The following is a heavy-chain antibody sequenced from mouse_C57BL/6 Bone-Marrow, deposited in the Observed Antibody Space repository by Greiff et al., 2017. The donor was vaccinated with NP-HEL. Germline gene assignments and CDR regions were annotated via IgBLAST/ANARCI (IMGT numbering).Heavy chain of an antibody. CDR1: GFTFSSYA. D-gene: IGHD2-4*01. CDR2: ISDGGSYT. J-gene: IGHJ4*01. V-gene: IGHV5-4*01. CDR3: ARDMISYAMDY. Sequence: EVQWVESGGGLVKPGGSLKLSCAASGFTFSSYAMSWVRQTPEKRLEWVATISDGGSYTYYPDNVKGRFTISRDNAKNNLYLQMSHLKSEDTAMYYCARDMISYAMDYWGQGTSVTVSS.